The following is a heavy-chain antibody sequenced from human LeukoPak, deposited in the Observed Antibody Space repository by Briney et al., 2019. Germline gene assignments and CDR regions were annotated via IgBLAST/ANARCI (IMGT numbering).Heavy chain of an antibody. CDR3: ARAGYYKNWFDP. D-gene: IGHD1-26*01. CDR2: IYYSGST. Sequence: SETLSLTCTVSGDSISSYYWSWIRQPPGKGLEWIGYIYYSGSTNYNPSLKSRVTISVDTSKNQFSLNLSSVTAADTAVYYCARAGYYKNWFDPWGQGTLVTVSS. V-gene: IGHV4-59*12. J-gene: IGHJ5*02. CDR1: GDSISSYY.